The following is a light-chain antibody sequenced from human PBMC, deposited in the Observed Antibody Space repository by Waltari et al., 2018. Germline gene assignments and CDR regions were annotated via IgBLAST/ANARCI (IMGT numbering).Light chain of an antibody. Sequence: DIQLTQSPSFLSASVRDRVTITCRASQRISNYSAWYQQKPGKAPKLLIYSASTLQSGVPSRFSGSGSGTEFSLTISSLQPEDFATYYCQQLNSYPLTFGGGTK. V-gene: IGKV1-9*01. J-gene: IGKJ4*01. CDR1: QRISNY. CDR2: SAS. CDR3: QQLNSYPLT.